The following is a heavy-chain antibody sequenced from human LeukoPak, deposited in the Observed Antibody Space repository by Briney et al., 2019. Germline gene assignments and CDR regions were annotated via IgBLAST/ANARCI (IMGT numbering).Heavy chain of an antibody. V-gene: IGHV3-23*01. CDR3: AKDAAGPEY. D-gene: IGHD6-13*01. CDR1: GFTFSSYA. J-gene: IGHJ4*02. Sequence: GGSLRLSCAASGFTFSSYAMSWVRQAPGKGLEWVSGISGTGGNTYYADSVKGRFTISRDNSKNTLYLQMNSLRAEDTAVFYCAKDAAGPEYWGQGTLVTVSS. CDR2: ISGTGGNT.